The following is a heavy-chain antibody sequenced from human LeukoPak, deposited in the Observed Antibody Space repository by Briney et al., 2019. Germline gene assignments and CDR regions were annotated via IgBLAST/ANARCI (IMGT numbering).Heavy chain of an antibody. D-gene: IGHD3-22*01. CDR2: INTNTGNP. Sequence: GASVKVSCKASGYTFTSYAMNWVRQAPGQGLEWMGWINTNTGNPTYAQGFTGRFVFSLDTSVSTAYLQISSLKAEDTAVYYCARGEYNYYDSSGYPNFDYWGQGTLVTVSS. CDR3: ARGEYNYYDSSGYPNFDY. CDR1: GYTFTSYA. V-gene: IGHV7-4-1*02. J-gene: IGHJ4*02.